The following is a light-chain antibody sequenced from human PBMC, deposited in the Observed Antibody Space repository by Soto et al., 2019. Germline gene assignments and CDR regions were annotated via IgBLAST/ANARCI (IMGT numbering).Light chain of an antibody. CDR2: DVT. CDR3: SSYRRSNTRV. Sequence: QSALTQPASVSGSPGQSITISCTGTSSDVGYYNYVSWYQQHPGKAPKLIIYDVTNRPSGVSNRFSGSKSGNTASLTISGLQAEDEADYYCSSYRRSNTRVFGTGTKLTVL. CDR1: SSDVGYYNY. V-gene: IGLV2-14*01. J-gene: IGLJ1*01.